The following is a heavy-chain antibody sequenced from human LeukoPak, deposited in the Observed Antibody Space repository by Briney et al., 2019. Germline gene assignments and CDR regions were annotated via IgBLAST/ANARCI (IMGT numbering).Heavy chain of an antibody. CDR1: GFTFSSYA. Sequence: PGGSLRLSCAASGFTFSSYAMSWVRQAPGKGLEWVSAISGSGGSTYYADSVKGRFTISRDNSKNTLYLQMGSLRAEDMAVYYCARGGIVGATDDAFDIWGQGTMVTVSS. J-gene: IGHJ3*02. V-gene: IGHV3-23*01. CDR3: ARGGIVGATDDAFDI. CDR2: ISGSGGST. D-gene: IGHD1-26*01.